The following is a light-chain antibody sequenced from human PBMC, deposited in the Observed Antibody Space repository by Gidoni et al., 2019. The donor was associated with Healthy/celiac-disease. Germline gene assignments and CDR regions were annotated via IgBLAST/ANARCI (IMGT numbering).Light chain of an antibody. J-gene: IGKJ1*01. Sequence: DIVMTQSRDSLAVPLGERATINCKSSQSVLYSSNNKNYLAWYQQKPGQPPKLLIYWASTRESGVPDRFSGSGSGTDFTLTISSLQAEDVAVYYCQQYYSTPPWTFGQGTKVEIK. CDR2: WAS. CDR3: QQYYSTPPWT. CDR1: QSVLYSSNNKNY. V-gene: IGKV4-1*01.